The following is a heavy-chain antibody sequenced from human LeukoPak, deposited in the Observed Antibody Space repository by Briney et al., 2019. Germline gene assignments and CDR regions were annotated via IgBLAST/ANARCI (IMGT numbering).Heavy chain of an antibody. D-gene: IGHD1-7*01. V-gene: IGHV3-23*01. J-gene: IGHJ4*02. CDR2: ISSSGGANT. CDR3: AKLTGTADS. CDR1: GFTFSSYA. Sequence: GGSLRLSCAASGFTFSSYAMIWVRQAPGKGLEWVSAISSSGGANTYYADSVKGRFTISRDNSKNTLYLQMNGLRAEDTAVYYCAKLTGTADSWGEGTLVTVSS.